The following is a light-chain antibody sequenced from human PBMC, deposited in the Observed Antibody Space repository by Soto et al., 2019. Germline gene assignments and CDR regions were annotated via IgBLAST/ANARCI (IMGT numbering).Light chain of an antibody. V-gene: IGKV1-17*01. Sequence: DIQMTQSPSSIAASVGDRVANSCRASQGIRYDLAWYQQKPGRAPKRLIYATSNLHSGVPSRFSGRGSGSEFTLTISILQPEDFATYYCLQHNSYPWTFGQGTKVDIK. CDR3: LQHNSYPWT. CDR2: ATS. J-gene: IGKJ1*01. CDR1: QGIRYD.